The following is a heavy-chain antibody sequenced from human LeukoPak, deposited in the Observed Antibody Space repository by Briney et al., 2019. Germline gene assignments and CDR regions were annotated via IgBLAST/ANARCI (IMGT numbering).Heavy chain of an antibody. CDR1: GGSISSGGYY. Sequence: SETLSLTCTVSGGSISSGGYYWSWIRQPPGKGLEWIGYIYHSGSTYYNPSLKSRVTISVDTSKNQFSLKLSSVTAADTAVYYCATRYCSSTSCSRGWFDPWGQGTLVTVSS. CDR2: IYHSGST. D-gene: IGHD2-2*01. V-gene: IGHV4-30-2*01. J-gene: IGHJ5*02. CDR3: ATRYCSSTSCSRGWFDP.